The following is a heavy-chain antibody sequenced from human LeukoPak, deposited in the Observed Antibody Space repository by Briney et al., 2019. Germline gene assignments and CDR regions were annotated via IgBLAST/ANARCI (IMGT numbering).Heavy chain of an antibody. J-gene: IGHJ4*02. CDR2: ISAGGDNT. V-gene: IGHV3-23*01. CDR3: AKDGGLLRFLEWSWFDY. Sequence: PGGSLRLTCTASGFTFRNYAMNWVRQAPGKGLEWVSSISAGGDNTYDADSVKGRFTISRDNSKNTLYLQMNSLRAEDTAVYYCAKDGGLLRFLEWSWFDYWGQGTLVTVSS. D-gene: IGHD3-3*01. CDR1: GFTFRNYA.